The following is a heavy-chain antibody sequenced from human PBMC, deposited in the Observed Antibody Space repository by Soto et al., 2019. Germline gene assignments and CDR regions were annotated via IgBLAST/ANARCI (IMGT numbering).Heavy chain of an antibody. CDR3: ARADDYSWGSYRQKFDY. J-gene: IGHJ4*02. CDR1: GGSFSGYY. Sequence: QVQLQQWGAGLLKPSETLSLTCAVYGGSFSGYYWSWIRQPPGKGLVWIGEITHSGSTNYNPSLKNRVTKSVDTSKNQFPLKLSSVPAADTAVYYCARADDYSWGSYRQKFDYWGQGTLVTVSS. D-gene: IGHD3-16*02. CDR2: ITHSGST. V-gene: IGHV4-34*01.